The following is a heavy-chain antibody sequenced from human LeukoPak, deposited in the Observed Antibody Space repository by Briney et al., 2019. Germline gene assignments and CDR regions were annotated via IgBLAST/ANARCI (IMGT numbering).Heavy chain of an antibody. CDR2: ISGSGGST. CDR3: AKEKVRGYSSSWYYFDY. V-gene: IGHV3-23*01. J-gene: IGHJ4*02. Sequence: PGGSLRLSCAASGFTFSSYAMSWVRQAPGKGLEWVSAISGSGGSTYYADSVKGRFTISRDNSKNTLYLQMNSLRAEDTAVYYCAKEKVRGYSSSWYYFDYWGQGTLVTVSS. CDR1: GFTFSSYA. D-gene: IGHD6-13*01.